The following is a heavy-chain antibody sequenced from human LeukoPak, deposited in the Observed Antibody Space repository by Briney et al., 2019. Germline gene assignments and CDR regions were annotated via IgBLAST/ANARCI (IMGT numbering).Heavy chain of an antibody. CDR3: AKVLGRIAVAGTIGALDY. CDR2: ISGSGGST. J-gene: IGHJ4*02. V-gene: IGHV3-23*01. Sequence: GGSLRLSCAASGFTFSSYAMSWVRQAPGKGLEWVSAISGSGGSTYYADSVKGRFTISGDNSKNTLYLQMNSLRAEDTAVYYCAKVLGRIAVAGTIGALDYWGQGTLVTVSS. CDR1: GFTFSSYA. D-gene: IGHD6-19*01.